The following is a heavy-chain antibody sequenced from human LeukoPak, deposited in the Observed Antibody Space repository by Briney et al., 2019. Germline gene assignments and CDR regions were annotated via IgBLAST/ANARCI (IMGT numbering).Heavy chain of an antibody. CDR2: IKQDGSEK. Sequence: HSGGSLRLSCAASGFSFGSYWMHWVRQAPGTGLEWVASIKQDGSEKLYGASVRGRFTVSRDNARNSLYLNMKTLRSEDTALYYCARTGEDYSDSAGYGGFGPWGQGTLVIVSS. V-gene: IGHV3-7*01. D-gene: IGHD3-22*01. CDR1: GFSFGSYW. CDR3: ARTGEDYSDSAGYGGFGP. J-gene: IGHJ5*02.